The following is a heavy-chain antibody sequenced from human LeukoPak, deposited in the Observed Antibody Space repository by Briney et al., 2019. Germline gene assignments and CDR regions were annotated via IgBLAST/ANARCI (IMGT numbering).Heavy chain of an antibody. CDR3: AKDQVATPEWYFDL. D-gene: IGHD4-23*01. CDR1: GFTFSNYA. Sequence: GGALRLSCAASGFTFSNYAMTWVRQAPGKGLEWVSSITDIGGTTYHPHAVKGRFLISRDNSKNTLYLHMDSLRAEDTAVYACAKDQVATPEWYFDLWGRGTLVTVSS. CDR2: ITDIGGTT. V-gene: IGHV3-23*01. J-gene: IGHJ2*01.